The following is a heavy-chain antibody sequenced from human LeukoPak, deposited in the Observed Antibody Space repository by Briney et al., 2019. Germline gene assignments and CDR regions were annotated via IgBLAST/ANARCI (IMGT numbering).Heavy chain of an antibody. J-gene: IGHJ4*02. CDR3: ARLEGYYDSSGYYGPFDY. Sequence: SETLSLTYTVSGGSISSYYWSWIRQPPGKGLDLIGYIYYSGSTNYNPSLKSRVTISVDTSKNQFSLKLSSVTAADTAVYYCARLEGYYDSSGYYGPFDYWGQGTLVTVSS. D-gene: IGHD3-22*01. CDR2: IYYSGST. CDR1: GGSISSYY. V-gene: IGHV4-59*01.